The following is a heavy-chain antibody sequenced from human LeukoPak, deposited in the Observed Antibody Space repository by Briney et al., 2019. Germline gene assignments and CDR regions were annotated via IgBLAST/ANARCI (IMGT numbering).Heavy chain of an antibody. Sequence: GGSLRLSCAASGFTFSNYWMHWVRQAPGKGLEWVSSISSSSSYIYYADSVKGRFTISRDNAKNSLYLQMNSLRAEDTAVYYCAKAELIVGATRYFQHWGQGTLVTVSS. D-gene: IGHD1-26*01. V-gene: IGHV3-21*01. CDR3: AKAELIVGATRYFQH. CDR2: ISSSSSYI. J-gene: IGHJ1*01. CDR1: GFTFSNYW.